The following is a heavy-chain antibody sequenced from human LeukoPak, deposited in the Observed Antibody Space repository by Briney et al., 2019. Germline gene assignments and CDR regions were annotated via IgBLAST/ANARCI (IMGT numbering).Heavy chain of an antibody. CDR2: ISGSGDRT. CDR3: GKRELWHGSGEDT. CDR1: GFTFNNYA. D-gene: IGHD3-10*01. Sequence: GGSLRLSCAASGFTFNNYAMSWFRQTPGKGLEWVSAISGSGDRTYYAESVKGRFSISRDNSKNTLYLQMHSLRAEDTAVYYCGKRELWHGSGEDTWGQGTTVTVSS. V-gene: IGHV3-23*01. J-gene: IGHJ6*02.